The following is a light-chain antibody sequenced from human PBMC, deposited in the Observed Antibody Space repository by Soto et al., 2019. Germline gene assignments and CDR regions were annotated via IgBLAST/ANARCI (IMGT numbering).Light chain of an antibody. CDR2: ESS. V-gene: IGKV1-39*01. CDR1: QNINIY. CDR3: LQPATAPFT. Sequence: DIELTQSPSSLSASVGDRVTVTCRSSQNINIYLNWYQQKPGKAPKLLIFESSNLQSGVPSRFSGSGSRRDFNITISRLQREDFATYFWLQPATAPFTFGPGTKLDFK. J-gene: IGKJ3*01.